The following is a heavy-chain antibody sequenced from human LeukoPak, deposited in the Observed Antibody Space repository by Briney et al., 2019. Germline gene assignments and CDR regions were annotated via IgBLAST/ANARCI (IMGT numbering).Heavy chain of an antibody. D-gene: IGHD2-2*01. Sequence: PGGSLRLSCTASGFTFGDYAMSWVRQAPGKGLEGVGFIRSKAYGGTTEYAASVKGRFTISRDDSKSIAYLQMNSLKTEDTAVYYCTTDPEYQLPSIWGQGTLVTVSS. CDR1: GFTFGDYA. V-gene: IGHV3-49*04. CDR3: TTDPEYQLPSI. CDR2: IRSKAYGGTT. J-gene: IGHJ4*02.